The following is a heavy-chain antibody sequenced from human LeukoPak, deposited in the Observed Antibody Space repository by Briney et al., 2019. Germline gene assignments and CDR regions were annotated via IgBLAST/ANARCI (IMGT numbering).Heavy chain of an antibody. D-gene: IGHD6-13*01. J-gene: IGHJ6*03. CDR1: GGSFSGYY. CDR3: ARCYSSSWASYYYYYYMDV. CDR2: INHSGST. Sequence: PSETLSLTCAVYGGSFSGYYWSWIRQPPGKGLELIGEINHSGSTNYNPSLKSRVTISVDTSKNQFSLKLSSVTAADTAVYYCARCYSSSWASYYYYYYMDVWGKGTTVTVSS. V-gene: IGHV4-34*01.